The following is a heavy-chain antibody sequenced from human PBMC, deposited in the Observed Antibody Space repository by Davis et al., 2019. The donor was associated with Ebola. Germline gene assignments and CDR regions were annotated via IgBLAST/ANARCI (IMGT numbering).Heavy chain of an antibody. V-gene: IGHV3-30*02. D-gene: IGHD3-10*01. J-gene: IGHJ4*02. Sequence: GESLKISCAASGFTFSSYGMHWVRQAPGKGLEWVAFIRYDGSNKYYADSVKGRFTISRDNAKNSLYLQMNSLRAEDTAVYYCARDGDYYGSGSYCIFDYWGQGTLVTVSS. CDR2: IRYDGSNK. CDR3: ARDGDYYGSGSYCIFDY. CDR1: GFTFSSYG.